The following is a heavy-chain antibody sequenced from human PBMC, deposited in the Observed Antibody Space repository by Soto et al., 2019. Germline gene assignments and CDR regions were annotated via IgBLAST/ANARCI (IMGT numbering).Heavy chain of an antibody. Sequence: QVQLVQSGAEVKKPGASVKVSCKASGYTFTSYNMHWVRQAPGQGLEWVGMINPLGFSTTYAQKSRGRVNMTRYTSNSTAYMELTNVRSDDTAVYYCARAAGRFGELYWFDPWGQGTLVTVSP. CDR2: INPLGFST. V-gene: IGHV1-46*01. CDR1: GYTFTSYN. CDR3: ARAAGRFGELYWFDP. J-gene: IGHJ5*02. D-gene: IGHD3-10*01.